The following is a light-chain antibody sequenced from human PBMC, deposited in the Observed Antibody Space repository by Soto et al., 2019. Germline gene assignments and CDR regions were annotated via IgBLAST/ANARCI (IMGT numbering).Light chain of an antibody. CDR2: EVT. CDR3: SSYAGSNSYF. Sequence: QSALTQPPSASGSPGQSVTISCTGTSSDVGGYNYVSWYQQHPGKAPKLMIYEVTKRPSGVPDRFSGSKSGNTASLTVSGLQAEDEAEYYCSSYAGSNSYFFGTGTKLTVL. V-gene: IGLV2-8*01. CDR1: SSDVGGYNY. J-gene: IGLJ1*01.